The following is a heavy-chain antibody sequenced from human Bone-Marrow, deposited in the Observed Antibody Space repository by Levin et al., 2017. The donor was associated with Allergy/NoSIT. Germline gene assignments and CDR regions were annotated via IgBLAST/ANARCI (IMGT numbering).Heavy chain of an antibody. V-gene: IGHV6-1*01. J-gene: IGHJ4*01. Sequence: SETLSLTCAISGASVSSHSAAWNWFRQSPSRGLEWLGRTWYRSKWYTEYGVSVEGRITINPDTSKNQFSLQLNSVTPEDTALYYCARDRTPSRWGYCDYWGPGILVTVSS. CDR1: GASVSSHSAA. CDR2: TWYRSKWYT. D-gene: IGHD6-13*01. CDR3: ARDRTPSRWGYCDY.